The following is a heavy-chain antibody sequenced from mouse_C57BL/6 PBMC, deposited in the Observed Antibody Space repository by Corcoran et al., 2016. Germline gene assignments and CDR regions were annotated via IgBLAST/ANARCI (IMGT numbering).Heavy chain of an antibody. Sequence: EVQLLETGEGLVPPGGSRGLSCEGSGFTFSGFWMSWVRQTPGKTLEWIGDINSDGSAINYAPSIKDRFTIFRDNDKSTLYLQMSNVRSEDTATYFCMRYDYDDGYYAMDYWGQGTSVTVSS. V-gene: IGHV11-1*01. CDR3: MRYDYDDGYYAMDY. CDR1: GFTFSGFW. D-gene: IGHD2-4*01. CDR2: INSDGSAI. J-gene: IGHJ4*01.